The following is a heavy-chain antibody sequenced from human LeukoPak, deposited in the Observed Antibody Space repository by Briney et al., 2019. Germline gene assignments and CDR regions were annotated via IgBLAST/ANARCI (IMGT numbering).Heavy chain of an antibody. J-gene: IGHJ4*02. CDR3: ARDLEYSSSLGY. D-gene: IGHD6-6*01. V-gene: IGHV1-69*05. CDR2: IIPIFGTA. Sequence: ASVKVSCKASGGTFSSYAISWVRQAPGQGLEWMGRIIPIFGTANYAQKFQGRVTITTDESTSTAYMELSSLRSEDTAVYYCARDLEYSSSLGYWGQGTLVTASS. CDR1: GGTFSSYA.